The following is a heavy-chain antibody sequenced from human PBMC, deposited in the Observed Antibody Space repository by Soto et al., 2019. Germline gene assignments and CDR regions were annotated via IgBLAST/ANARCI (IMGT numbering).Heavy chain of an antibody. CDR2: MNPNSGNT. CDR1: GYTFTRYD. Sequence: ASVKVSCKASGYTFTRYDINWVRQATGQGLEWMGWMNPNSGNTGYAQKFQGRVTMTRNTSISTAYMGRSSLRSEDTDVYYCARGFHEYVWGPDPTIGSLDIWGHGTMV. CDR3: ARGFHEYVWGPDPTIGSLDI. D-gene: IGHD3-16*01. V-gene: IGHV1-8*01. J-gene: IGHJ3*02.